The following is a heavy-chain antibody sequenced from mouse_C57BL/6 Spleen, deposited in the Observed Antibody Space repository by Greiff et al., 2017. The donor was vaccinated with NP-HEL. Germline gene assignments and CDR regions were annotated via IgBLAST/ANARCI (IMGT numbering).Heavy chain of an antibody. D-gene: IGHD1-1*01. J-gene: IGHJ1*03. CDR3: TTDYGSSYHWYFDV. V-gene: IGHV14-1*01. CDR2: IDPEDGDT. CDR1: GFNIKDYY. Sequence: VQLQQSGAELVRPGASVKLSCTASGFNIKDYYMHWVKQRPEQGLEWIGRIDPEDGDTKYAPKFQGKATMTADTSSNTAYLQLSSLTSEDTAVYYCTTDYGSSYHWYFDVWGTGTTVTVSS.